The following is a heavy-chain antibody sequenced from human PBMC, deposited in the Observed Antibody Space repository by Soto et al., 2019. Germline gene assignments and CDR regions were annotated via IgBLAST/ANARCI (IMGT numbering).Heavy chain of an antibody. V-gene: IGHV1-69*01. J-gene: IGHJ6*02. CDR2: SIPIFGTA. D-gene: IGHD5-18*01. Sequence: QVQLVQSGAEVKKPGSSVKVSCKASGGTFSSYAISWVRQAPGQGLEWMGGSIPIFGTANYAQKFQGRVTITADESTSTAYMELSSLRSEDTAVYYCARGVGYSYGSNYYGMDVWGQGTTVTVSS. CDR3: ARGVGYSYGSNYYGMDV. CDR1: GGTFSSYA.